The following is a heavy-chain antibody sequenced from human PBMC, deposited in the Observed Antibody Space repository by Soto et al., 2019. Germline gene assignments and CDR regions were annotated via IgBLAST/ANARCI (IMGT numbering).Heavy chain of an antibody. D-gene: IGHD3-10*01. J-gene: IGHJ3*01. CDR1: GGSISSYY. V-gene: IGHV4-59*01. Sequence: PSETLSLTCTVSGGSISSYYWSWIRQPPGKGLEWIGYIYYSGSTNYNPSLKRRDTISVDTPKNQFSLKLSSVTAAETAVYYCSIRDGSAFDVWGQGPMLTV. CDR3: SIRDGSAFDV. CDR2: IYYSGST.